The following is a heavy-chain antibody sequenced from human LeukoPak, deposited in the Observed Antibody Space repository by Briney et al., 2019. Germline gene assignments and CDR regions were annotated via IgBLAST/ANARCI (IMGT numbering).Heavy chain of an antibody. J-gene: IGHJ5*02. Sequence: SVKVSCKASGGTFSSYAISWVRQAPGQGLEWMGGIIPIFGTANYAQKFQGRVTITADESTSTAYMELSSLRSEDTAVYYCAQNWGSCSSTSCYIGFRFDPWGQGTLVTVSS. CDR1: GGTFSSYA. CDR3: AQNWGSCSSTSCYIGFRFDP. D-gene: IGHD2-2*02. CDR2: IIPIFGTA. V-gene: IGHV1-69*01.